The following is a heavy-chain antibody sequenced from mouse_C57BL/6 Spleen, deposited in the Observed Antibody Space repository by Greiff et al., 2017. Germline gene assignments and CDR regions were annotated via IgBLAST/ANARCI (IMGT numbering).Heavy chain of an antibody. CDR3: AREYYGEDWYFDV. CDR2: INPSNGGT. D-gene: IGHD1-1*01. CDR1: GYTFTSYW. Sequence: VQLQQPGTELVQPGASVKLSCTASGYTFTSYWMHWVKQRPGQGLEWIGNINPSNGGTNYNEKFKSKATLTVDKSSSTAYMQLSSLTSEDSAVYYCAREYYGEDWYFDVWGTGTTVTVSS. J-gene: IGHJ1*03. V-gene: IGHV1-53*01.